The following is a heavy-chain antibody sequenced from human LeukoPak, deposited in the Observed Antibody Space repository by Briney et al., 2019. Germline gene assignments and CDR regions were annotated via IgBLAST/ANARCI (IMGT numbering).Heavy chain of an antibody. D-gene: IGHD2-15*01. V-gene: IGHV4-39*07. CDR3: ATGAHCSGGSCYPDLLYFQH. CDR1: GGSISSSSYY. Sequence: SETLSLTCTVSGGSISSSSYYWGWIRQPPGKGLEWIGSIYYSGSTYYNPSLKSRVTISVDTSKNQFSLKLSSVTAADTAVYYCATGAHCSGGSCYPDLLYFQHWGQGTLVTVSS. J-gene: IGHJ1*01. CDR2: IYYSGST.